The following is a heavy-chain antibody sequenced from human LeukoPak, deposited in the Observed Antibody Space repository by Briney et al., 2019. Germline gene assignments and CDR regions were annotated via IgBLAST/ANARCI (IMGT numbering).Heavy chain of an antibody. CDR1: GGSISSYY. D-gene: IGHD3-3*01. CDR2: IYYSGST. J-gene: IGHJ4*02. CDR3: ARGAIFGVVTEYYFDY. Sequence: SQTLSLTCTVSGGSISSYYWSWIRQPPGKGLEWIGYIYYSGSTNYNPSLKSRVTISVDTSKNQFSLKLSSVTAADTAVYYCARGAIFGVVTEYYFDYWGQGTLVTVSS. V-gene: IGHV4-59*01.